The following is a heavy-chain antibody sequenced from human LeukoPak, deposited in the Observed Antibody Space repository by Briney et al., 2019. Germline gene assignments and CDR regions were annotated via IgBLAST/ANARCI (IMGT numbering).Heavy chain of an antibody. CDR2: ISGDGDTI. V-gene: IGHV3-48*03. CDR1: GFTFSSYE. Sequence: GGSLRLSCAASGFTFSSYETNWVRQAPGKGLEWGAYISGDGDTIFYTDSVKGRFTISRDNAENSLFLQMNSLRAEDSAIYYCARGWFDNWGQGTLVTVSS. CDR3: ARGWFDN. J-gene: IGHJ4*02.